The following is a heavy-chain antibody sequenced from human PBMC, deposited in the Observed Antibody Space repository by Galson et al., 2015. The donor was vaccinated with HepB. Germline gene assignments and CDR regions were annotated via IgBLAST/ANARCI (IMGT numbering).Heavy chain of an antibody. CDR2: ITTSSSYI. CDR1: GFTFSSYN. CDR3: AREGSTWYKSPYDWYFDR. Sequence: SLRLSCAASGFTFSSYNMNWVRQAPGKGLEWVSAITTSSSYIYYADSMKGRFTISRDNAKNSLYLQMSSLRAEDTAVYYYAREGSTWYKSPYDWYFDRWGRGTLVTVSS. J-gene: IGHJ2*01. V-gene: IGHV3-21*01. D-gene: IGHD6-13*01.